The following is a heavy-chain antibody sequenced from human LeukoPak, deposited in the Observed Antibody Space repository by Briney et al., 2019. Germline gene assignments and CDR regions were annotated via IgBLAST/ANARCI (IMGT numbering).Heavy chain of an antibody. J-gene: IGHJ4*02. CDR3: AKAAFEYSSSWYY. Sequence: GGSLRLSCAASGFTFSSYSMSWVRQAPGKGLEWVSAISGSGGSTYYADSVKGLFTISRDNSKNPLYLQMNSLRAEDTAVYYCAKAAFEYSSSWYYWGQGTLVTVSS. V-gene: IGHV3-23*01. CDR1: GFTFSSYS. D-gene: IGHD6-13*01. CDR2: ISGSGGST.